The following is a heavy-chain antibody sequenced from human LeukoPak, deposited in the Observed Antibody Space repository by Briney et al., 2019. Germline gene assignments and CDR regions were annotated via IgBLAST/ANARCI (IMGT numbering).Heavy chain of an antibody. CDR3: ANIVVVPAAISGTGWFDP. Sequence: SQTLSLTCTVSGGSISSDIFYWTWIRQPPGKGLEWIGEINHSGSTNYNPSLKSRVTISVDTSKNQFSLKLSSVTAADTAVYYCANIVVVPAAISGTGWFDPWGQGTLVTVSS. CDR1: GGSISSDIFY. J-gene: IGHJ5*02. D-gene: IGHD2-2*02. CDR2: INHSGST. V-gene: IGHV4-39*07.